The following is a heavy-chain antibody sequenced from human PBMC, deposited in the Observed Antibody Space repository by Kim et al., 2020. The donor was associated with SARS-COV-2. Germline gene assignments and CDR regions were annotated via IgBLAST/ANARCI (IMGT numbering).Heavy chain of an antibody. CDR2: T. V-gene: IGHV4-31*02. Sequence: TYYNPSLKSRVTISVDTSKNQFYLKLSSVTAADTAVYYCARDEDAGYLGIWGQGTLVTVSS. CDR3: ARDEDAGYLGI. D-gene: IGHD5-12*01. J-gene: IGHJ4*02.